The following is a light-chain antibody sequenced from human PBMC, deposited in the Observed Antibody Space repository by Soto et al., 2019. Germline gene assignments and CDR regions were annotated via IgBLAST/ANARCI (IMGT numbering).Light chain of an antibody. V-gene: IGLV1-44*01. CDR2: SNN. J-gene: IGLJ3*02. CDR1: SSNIGSNT. Sequence: QLVLTQPPSASGTPGQRVTISCSGSSSNIGSNTVNWYQQLPGTAPKLLIYSNNQRPSGVPDRFSGSKSGTSASLAIRGLQSEDEADYYCAAWDDSLNGRVFGGGTKLTVL. CDR3: AAWDDSLNGRV.